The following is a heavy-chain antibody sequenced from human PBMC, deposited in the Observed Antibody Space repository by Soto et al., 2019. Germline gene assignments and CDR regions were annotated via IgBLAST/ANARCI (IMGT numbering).Heavy chain of an antibody. CDR1: GYTLTELS. CDR3: ATADPGGDCWSGYINVSDI. D-gene: IGHD3-3*01. V-gene: IGHV1-24*01. J-gene: IGHJ3*02. Sequence: ASVKVSCKVSGYTLTELSMHWVRQAPGKGLEWMGGFDPEDGETIYAQKFQGRVTMTEDTSTDTAYMELSSLRSEDTAVYYCATADPGGDCWSGYINVSDIWGPGTMVTVSS. CDR2: FDPEDGET.